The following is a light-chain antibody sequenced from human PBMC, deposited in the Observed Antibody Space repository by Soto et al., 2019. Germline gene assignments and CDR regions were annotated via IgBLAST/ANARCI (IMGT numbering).Light chain of an antibody. CDR3: QQYGRSPWT. J-gene: IGKJ1*01. CDR2: GAS. Sequence: ENVLMQSPGTLSLSPGERATLSCRASQSVSSSYLAWYQQKPGQAPRLLIYGASTRATGIPDRFSGSGSGTDFTLTISRLEPEDFAVYYCQQYGRSPWTFGQGTKVEIK. V-gene: IGKV3-20*01. CDR1: QSVSSSY.